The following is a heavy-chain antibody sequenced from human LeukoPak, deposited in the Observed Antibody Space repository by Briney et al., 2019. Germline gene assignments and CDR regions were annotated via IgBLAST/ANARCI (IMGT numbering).Heavy chain of an antibody. D-gene: IGHD3-22*01. J-gene: IGHJ4*02. CDR2: ISVYNGNT. V-gene: IGHV1-18*01. CDR1: GYTFTSYG. CDR3: ARAGRSGYYSKY. Sequence: GASVKVSCKASGYTFTSYGITWVRQAPGQGLEWMGGISVYNGNTNYAQKLQGRVTMTTDTSSSTAYMEVRSLRSDDTAVYYCARAGRSGYYSKYWGQGTLVTVSS.